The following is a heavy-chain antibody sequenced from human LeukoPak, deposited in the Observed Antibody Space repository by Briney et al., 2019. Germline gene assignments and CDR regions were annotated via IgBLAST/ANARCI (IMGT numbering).Heavy chain of an antibody. D-gene: IGHD6-13*01. V-gene: IGHV4-38-2*02. CDR2: IYHSGSA. CDR3: ARSQGAQAAASFDC. CDR1: AYSITSGYY. J-gene: IGHJ4*02. Sequence: SETLSLTCTVSAYSITSGYYWGWIRQPPGKGLEWIGNIYHSGSAYYNPSLKSRVTISVDTSKNQFSLELTSVTAADTAMYYCARSQGAQAAASFDCWGRGTLVTVSS.